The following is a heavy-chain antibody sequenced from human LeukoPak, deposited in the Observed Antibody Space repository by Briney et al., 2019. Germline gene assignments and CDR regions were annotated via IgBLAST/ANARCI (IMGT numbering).Heavy chain of an antibody. CDR3: ASRDVDIVATTTKFDY. J-gene: IGHJ4*02. CDR2: INHSGST. V-gene: IGHV4-34*01. Sequence: SETLSLTCAVYGGSFSGYYWSWIRQPPGKGLEWIGEINHSGSTNYNPSLKSRVTKSVDTSKNQFSLKLSSVTAADTAVYYCASRDVDIVATTTKFDYWGQGTLVTVSS. CDR1: GGSFSGYY. D-gene: IGHD5-12*01.